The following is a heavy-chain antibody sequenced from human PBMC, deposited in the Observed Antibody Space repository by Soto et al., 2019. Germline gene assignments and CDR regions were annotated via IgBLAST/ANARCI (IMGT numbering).Heavy chain of an antibody. CDR2: IGTAGDT. J-gene: IGHJ3*02. V-gene: IGHV3-13*01. CDR3: ARGFCWRGPTCGALDI. CDR1: GFSVRSSD. Sequence: PWGSLRLSCAASGFSVRSSDMAWARKATGKGLEWVSAIGTAGDTYYPGSVKGRFTISRENAKNSLYLQMNSLRAGDTAVYYCARGFCWRGPTCGALDICGQGTMGT. D-gene: IGHD3-3*01.